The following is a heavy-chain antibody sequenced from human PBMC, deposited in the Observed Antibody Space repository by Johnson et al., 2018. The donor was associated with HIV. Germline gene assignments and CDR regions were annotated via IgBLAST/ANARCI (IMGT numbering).Heavy chain of an antibody. D-gene: IGHD6-6*01. CDR3: ARVRQLGRGDAFDI. Sequence: VQLVESGGGLVQPGGSLRLSCAASGFTVSSNYMSWVRQAPGKGLEWVSVIYSGGSTYYADSVKGRFTISSDNSKNTVYLQMNSLRAEDTAVYYCARVRQLGRGDAFDIWGQGTMVTVSS. V-gene: IGHV3-66*01. J-gene: IGHJ3*02. CDR2: IYSGGST. CDR1: GFTVSSNY.